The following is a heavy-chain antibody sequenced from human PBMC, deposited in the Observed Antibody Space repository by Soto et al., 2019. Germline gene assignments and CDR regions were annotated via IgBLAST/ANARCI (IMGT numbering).Heavy chain of an antibody. J-gene: IGHJ5*02. CDR3: VRKHNRAGKNNWFDP. Sequence: SETLSLTCSISGGTIGDYYWSWIRQPPGKGLEWLAYIYYTGKTDQNPSLERRVSISLGTSKNQFSLNLRSVTAADTAVYYCVRKHNRAGKNNWFDPWGLGTLVTVSS. CDR2: IYYTGKT. D-gene: IGHD2-21*01. V-gene: IGHV4-59*01. CDR1: GGTIGDYY.